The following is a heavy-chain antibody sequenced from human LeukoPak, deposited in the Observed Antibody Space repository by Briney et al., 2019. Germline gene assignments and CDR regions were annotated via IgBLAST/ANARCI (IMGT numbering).Heavy chain of an antibody. CDR1: GFTFSSYS. V-gene: IGHV3-21*01. J-gene: IGHJ4*02. D-gene: IGHD4-23*01. CDR3: ARAAPSYGGNSWFDY. Sequence: GGSLRLSCAASGFTFSSYSMNWVRQAPGKGLEWVSSISSSSSYIYYADSVKGRFTISRDNAKNPLYLQMNSLRAEDTAVYYCARAAPSYGGNSWFDYWGQGTLVTVSS. CDR2: ISSSSSYI.